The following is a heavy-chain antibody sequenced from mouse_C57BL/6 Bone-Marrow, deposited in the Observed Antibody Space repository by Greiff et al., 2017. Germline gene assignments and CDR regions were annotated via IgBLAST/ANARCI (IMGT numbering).Heavy chain of an antibody. CDR1: GYTFTSYG. Sequence: QVQLQQSGAELARPGASVKLSCKASGYTFTSYGISWVKQRTGQGLEWIGEIYPRSGNTYSNEQFKGKATLTADKSSSTAYMELRSLTSEDAAVYFCARSPLITTVVAPYWYFDVWGTGTTVTVSS. CDR2: IYPRSGNT. D-gene: IGHD1-1*01. V-gene: IGHV1-81*01. J-gene: IGHJ1*03. CDR3: ARSPLITTVVAPYWYFDV.